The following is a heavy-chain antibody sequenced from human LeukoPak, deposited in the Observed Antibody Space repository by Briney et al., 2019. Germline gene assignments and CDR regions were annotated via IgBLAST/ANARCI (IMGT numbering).Heavy chain of an antibody. CDR1: GYTFTGYY. J-gene: IGHJ4*02. CDR3: ARDLGLFWSSSRLFDY. D-gene: IGHD3-3*01. V-gene: IGHV1-2*06. CDR2: INPNSGGT. Sequence: ASVKVSCKASGYTFTGYYMHWVRQAPGQGLEWMGRINPNSGGTNYAQKFQGRVTMTRDTSISTAYMELSRLRSDDTAVYYCARDLGLFWSSSRLFDYWGQGTLVTVSS.